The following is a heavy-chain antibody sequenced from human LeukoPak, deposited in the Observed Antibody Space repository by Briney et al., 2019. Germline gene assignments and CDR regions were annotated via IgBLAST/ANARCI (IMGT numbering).Heavy chain of an antibody. J-gene: IGHJ4*02. CDR1: GYTFLGFF. Sequence: GASVKVSCKASGYTFLGFFIHWVRQAPGQGLEWMGRISPKSGATKYSEAFKGRVTMTRDTSTGSVYMELNRLRPEETATFYCARGDAYDRPDYWGQGTLVIVSS. D-gene: IGHD5-24*01. CDR2: ISPKSGAT. CDR3: ARGDAYDRPDY. V-gene: IGHV1-2*06.